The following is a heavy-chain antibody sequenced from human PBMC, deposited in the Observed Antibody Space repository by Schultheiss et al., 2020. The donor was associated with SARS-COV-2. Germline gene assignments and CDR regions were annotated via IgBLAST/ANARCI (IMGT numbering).Heavy chain of an antibody. J-gene: IGHJ6*02. V-gene: IGHV4-61*01. CDR1: GGSVSSGSYY. CDR2: INHSGST. D-gene: IGHD6-19*01. Sequence: SETLSLTCTVSGGSVSSGSYYWSWIRQPPGKGLEWIGEINHSGSTNYNPSLKSRVTISVDTSKNQFSLKLSSVTAADTAVYYCARGGIAVAVVYYGMDVWGQGTTVTVSS. CDR3: ARGGIAVAVVYYGMDV.